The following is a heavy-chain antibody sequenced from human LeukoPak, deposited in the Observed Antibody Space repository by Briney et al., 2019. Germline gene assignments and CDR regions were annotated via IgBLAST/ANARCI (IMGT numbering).Heavy chain of an antibody. V-gene: IGHV4-59*12. CDR1: GGSISSYY. J-gene: IGHJ4*02. Sequence: PSETLSLTCDVSGGSISSYYWSWIRRPPGKGLEWIGYIYYSGSTNYNPSLKSRVTMSVDTSKNQFSLKLSSVTAADTAVYYCARDGRRFGELLPFDYWGQGTLVTVSS. CDR3: ARDGRRFGELLPFDY. D-gene: IGHD3-10*01. CDR2: IYYSGST.